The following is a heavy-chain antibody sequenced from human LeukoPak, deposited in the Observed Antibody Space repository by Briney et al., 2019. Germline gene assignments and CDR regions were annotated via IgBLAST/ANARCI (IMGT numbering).Heavy chain of an antibody. CDR1: GFTFGGYG. J-gene: IGHJ4*02. CDR3: TKYKNDPFDY. D-gene: IGHD1-14*01. V-gene: IGHV3-33*03. Sequence: GGSLRLSCAGSGFTFGGYGMHRFRQTPGKGLEWVAVIAYDGSRAFYADSVKGRFTISRDNSKNTMSVQMDDLRAEDTAVYYCTKYKNDPFDYGGRGTRFTVPS. CDR2: IAYDGSRA.